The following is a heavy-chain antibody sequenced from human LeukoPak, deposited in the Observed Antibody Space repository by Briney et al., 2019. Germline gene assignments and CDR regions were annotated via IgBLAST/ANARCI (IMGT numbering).Heavy chain of an antibody. Sequence: VASVKVSCKASGYTFSGYYIHWVRQAPGQGLEWMAWINPNSGGTNYAQKYPGRVTMTRDTSISTAYMELSSLRSGDTAVYYCARARVDTAMFKHSDYYMDVWGKGTTVTVSS. D-gene: IGHD5-18*01. CDR1: GYTFSGYY. CDR3: ARARVDTAMFKHSDYYMDV. CDR2: INPNSGGT. V-gene: IGHV1-2*02. J-gene: IGHJ6*03.